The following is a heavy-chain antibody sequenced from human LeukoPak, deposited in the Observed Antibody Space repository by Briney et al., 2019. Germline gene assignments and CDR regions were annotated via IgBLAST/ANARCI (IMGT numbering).Heavy chain of an antibody. J-gene: IGHJ4*02. V-gene: IGHV3-53*01. CDR2: IYSGGTT. CDR3: ARDFTVFHVDTAMVVDY. CDR1: GFTVSTNY. D-gene: IGHD5-18*01. Sequence: GGSLRLSCAASGFTVSTNYMNWVRQAPGKGLEWVSVIYSGGTTYYADSVRGRFSISRDTSKNTLYLQMNSLRAEDTAVYYCARDFTVFHVDTAMVVDYWGQGTLVTVSS.